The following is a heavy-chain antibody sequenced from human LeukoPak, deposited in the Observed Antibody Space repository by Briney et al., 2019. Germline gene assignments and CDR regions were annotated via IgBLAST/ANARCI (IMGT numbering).Heavy chain of an antibody. Sequence: SETLSLTCTVSGGSFSSSTYYWGWIRQPPGTGLEWIGSIYYSGSTYYNPSLKSRVTISVDTSKNQFSLKLSSVTAADTAVYHCARRRSGSYYEYSDWGQGTLVTVSS. CDR3: ARRRSGSYYEYSD. J-gene: IGHJ4*02. V-gene: IGHV4-39*01. CDR1: GGSFSSSTYY. D-gene: IGHD1-26*01. CDR2: IYYSGST.